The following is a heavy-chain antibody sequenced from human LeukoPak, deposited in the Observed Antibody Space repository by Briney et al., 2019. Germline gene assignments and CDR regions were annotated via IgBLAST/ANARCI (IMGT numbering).Heavy chain of an antibody. J-gene: IGHJ5*02. Sequence: GGSLRLSCAASGFTFSSYAMHWVRQAPGKGLEWVAVISYDGSNKYYADSVKGRFTISRDNSKNTLYLQMNSLRAEDTAVYYCAKDKLKAVVASGWFDPWGQGTLVTVSS. CDR3: AKDKLKAVVASGWFDP. D-gene: IGHD2-15*01. V-gene: IGHV3-30*04. CDR2: ISYDGSNK. CDR1: GFTFSSYA.